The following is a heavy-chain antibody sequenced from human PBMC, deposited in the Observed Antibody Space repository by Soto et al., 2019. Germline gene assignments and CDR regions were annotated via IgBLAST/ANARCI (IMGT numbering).Heavy chain of an antibody. Sequence: EVQLLESGGGLVQPGGSLRLSCAASGFTFSSYAMSWVRQAPGKGLEWVSALPERGSSPYYADYVKGRFTISRDNSKNSGYLQMNSLRAEDTAVYYCAKMTSGSYGRNYGMDVWGQGTTVTVSS. D-gene: IGHD5-18*01. CDR2: LPERGSSP. CDR3: AKMTSGSYGRNYGMDV. J-gene: IGHJ6*02. CDR1: GFTFSSYA. V-gene: IGHV3-23*01.